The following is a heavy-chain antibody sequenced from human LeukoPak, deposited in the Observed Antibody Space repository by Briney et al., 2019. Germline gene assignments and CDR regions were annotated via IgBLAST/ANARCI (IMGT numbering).Heavy chain of an antibody. D-gene: IGHD3-10*01. Sequence: SETLSLTCSVSGGSITKNGYYWGWIRQSPETGLEWIGSMHYSGSTYYNPSLKSRVTISVDTSKNQFSLKLSSVTAADTAVYYCARGRGGWFGDRKNWFDPWGQGTLVTVSS. V-gene: IGHV4-39*07. J-gene: IGHJ5*02. CDR2: MHYSGST. CDR1: GGSITKNGYY. CDR3: ARGRGGWFGDRKNWFDP.